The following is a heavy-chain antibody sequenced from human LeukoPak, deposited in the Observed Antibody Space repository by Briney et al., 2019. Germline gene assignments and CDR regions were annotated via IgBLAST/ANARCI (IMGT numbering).Heavy chain of an antibody. CDR2: MNPNSGNT. Sequence: ASVKVSCKASGYTFTSYDINWVRQATGQGLEWMGWMNPNSGNTGYAQKFQGRVTMTRNTSISTAYMELSSLRSEDTAVYYCARDQQYSSSWYRVYNWFDPWGQGTLVTVSS. J-gene: IGHJ5*02. CDR1: GYTFTSYD. V-gene: IGHV1-8*01. CDR3: ARDQQYSSSWYRVYNWFDP. D-gene: IGHD6-13*01.